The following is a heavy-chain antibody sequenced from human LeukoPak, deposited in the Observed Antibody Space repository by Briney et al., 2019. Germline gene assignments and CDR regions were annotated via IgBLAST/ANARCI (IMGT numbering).Heavy chain of an antibody. CDR2: IYYSGST. Sequence: SETLSLTCTVSGGSISSSSYYWGWIRQSPGKGLEWIGSIYYSGSTYYNPSLKSRVTISVDTSKNEFSLKLGSVTAADTAVYYCARLSDSDSSGYYWGFEYWGQGSLVTVSS. J-gene: IGHJ4*02. CDR1: GGSISSSSYY. V-gene: IGHV4-39*07. D-gene: IGHD3-22*01. CDR3: ARLSDSDSSGYYWGFEY.